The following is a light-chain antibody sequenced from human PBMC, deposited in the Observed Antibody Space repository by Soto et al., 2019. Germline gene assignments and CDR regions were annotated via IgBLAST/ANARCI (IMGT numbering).Light chain of an antibody. CDR2: GAS. Sequence: EIVLTQSPGTLSLSPGERATLSCRASQSVSSSYLAWYQQKPSQAPRLLIYGASSKATGIPDRFSGSETGTDFTLTISRLEPEDFAVYYCQQYGSSPTWTFGQGTKVDIK. CDR1: QSVSSSY. CDR3: QQYGSSPTWT. J-gene: IGKJ1*01. V-gene: IGKV3-20*01.